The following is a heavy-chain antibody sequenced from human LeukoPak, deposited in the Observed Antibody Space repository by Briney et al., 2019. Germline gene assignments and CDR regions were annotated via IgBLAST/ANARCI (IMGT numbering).Heavy chain of an antibody. CDR1: GFTFSSYG. D-gene: IGHD6-13*01. CDR3: ARDDSSSWYYFDY. Sequence: GGSLRLSCAASGFTFSSYGMSWVRQAPGKGLEWVSAISGNGGSTYYADSVKGRFTISRDNAKNSLYLQMNSLRAEDTAVYYCARDDSSSWYYFDYWGQGTLVTVSS. CDR2: ISGNGGST. V-gene: IGHV3-23*01. J-gene: IGHJ4*02.